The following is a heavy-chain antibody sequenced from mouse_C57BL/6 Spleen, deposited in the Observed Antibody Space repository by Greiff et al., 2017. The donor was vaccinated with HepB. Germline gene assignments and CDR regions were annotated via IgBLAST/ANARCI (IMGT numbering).Heavy chain of an antibody. CDR3: ARDSNDGWYFDV. J-gene: IGHJ1*03. V-gene: IGHV5-16*01. CDR1: GFTFSDYY. CDR2: INYDGSST. Sequence: EVQRVESEGGLVQPGSSMKLSCTASGFTFSDYYMAWVRQVPEKGLEWVANINYDGSSTYYLDSLKSRFIISRDNAKNILYLQMSSLKSEDTATYYCARDSNDGWYFDVWGTGTTVTVSS. D-gene: IGHD2-12*01.